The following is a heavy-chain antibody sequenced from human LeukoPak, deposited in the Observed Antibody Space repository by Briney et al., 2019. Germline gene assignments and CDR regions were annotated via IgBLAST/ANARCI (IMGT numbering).Heavy chain of an antibody. D-gene: IGHD3-22*01. CDR2: ISGSGGST. CDR3: AKGATNYYDSSGYWDY. Sequence: PGGPLRLSCAASGFTFSSYGMSWVRQAPGKGLEWVSAISGSGGSTYYADSVKGRFTISRDNSKNTLYLQMNSLRAEDTAVYYCAKGATNYYDSSGYWDYWGQGTLVTVSS. CDR1: GFTFSSYG. J-gene: IGHJ4*02. V-gene: IGHV3-23*01.